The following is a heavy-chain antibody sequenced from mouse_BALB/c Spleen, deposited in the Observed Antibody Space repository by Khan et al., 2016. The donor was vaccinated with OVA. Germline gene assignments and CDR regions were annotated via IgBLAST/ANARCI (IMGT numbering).Heavy chain of an antibody. Sequence: VELVESGPGLVAPSPSLSITCTVSGFSLTDYAVSWIRQPPGKGLEWLGVIWAGGSKYYKSGLEYRMSINKDKSESQVFLQVNSLQTEDTAMYYCARDPPYYDVDYWGQGTSVTVSS. CDR2: IWAGGSK. CDR1: GFSLTDYA. V-gene: IGHV2-6-5*01. J-gene: IGHJ4*01. CDR3: ARDPPYYDVDY.